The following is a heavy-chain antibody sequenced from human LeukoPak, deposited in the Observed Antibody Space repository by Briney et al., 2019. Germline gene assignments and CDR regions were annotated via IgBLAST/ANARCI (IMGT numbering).Heavy chain of an antibody. Sequence: GGSLRLSCAASGFTFSSYSMNWVRQAPGKGLEWVSSISSSSSYIYYADSVKGRFTISRDNAKNSLYLQMNSLRAEDTAVYYCARDFNYYDSSGHDYWGQGTLVTVSS. V-gene: IGHV3-21*01. CDR2: ISSSSSYI. J-gene: IGHJ4*02. D-gene: IGHD3-22*01. CDR3: ARDFNYYDSSGHDY. CDR1: GFTFSSYS.